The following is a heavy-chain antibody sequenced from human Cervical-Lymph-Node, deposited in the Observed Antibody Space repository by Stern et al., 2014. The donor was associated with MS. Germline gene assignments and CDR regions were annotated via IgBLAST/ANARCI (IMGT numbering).Heavy chain of an antibody. CDR3: ARPTYDFSSGSYFDY. Sequence: QVQLVQSGAEVKKPGASVKVSCKASGYTFIGYYIHWVRQAPGQGLEWMGWINPNSGGTNYAQNFQGRVTMTGDTSISTAYMDLSRLKSDDTAVYYCARPTYDFSSGSYFDYWGQGTLVTVSS. V-gene: IGHV1-2*02. CDR1: GYTFIGYY. D-gene: IGHD3-3*01. CDR2: INPNSGGT. J-gene: IGHJ4*02.